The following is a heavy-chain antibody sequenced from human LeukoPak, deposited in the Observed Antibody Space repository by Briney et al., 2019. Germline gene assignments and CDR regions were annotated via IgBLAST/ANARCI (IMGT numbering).Heavy chain of an antibody. D-gene: IGHD2-21*01. CDR1: GGTFSSYA. Sequence: SVKVSCKSSGGTFSSYAISWVRQAPGQGLEWMGGIIPIFGTANYAQKFQGRVTITADESTSTAYMELSSLRSEDTAVYYCASFNACGGDCYSSPDYFDYWGQGTLVTVSS. J-gene: IGHJ4*02. CDR3: ASFNACGGDCYSSPDYFDY. CDR2: IIPIFGTA. V-gene: IGHV1-69*13.